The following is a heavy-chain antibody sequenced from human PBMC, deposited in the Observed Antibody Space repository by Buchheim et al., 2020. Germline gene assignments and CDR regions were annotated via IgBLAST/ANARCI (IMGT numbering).Heavy chain of an antibody. CDR3: AKPGAVVFDN. V-gene: IGHV3-30*01. Sequence: QVQLVESGGGVVQPGRSLRLSCAASGFTFSSYAMHWVRQAPGKGLEWVAVIAYDGSNKYYADSVRGRFTISRDNSKNTLYLQMNSLRAEDTAVYYCAKPGAVVFDNWGQGTL. J-gene: IGHJ4*02. CDR1: GFTFSSYA. D-gene: IGHD1-26*01. CDR2: IAYDGSNK.